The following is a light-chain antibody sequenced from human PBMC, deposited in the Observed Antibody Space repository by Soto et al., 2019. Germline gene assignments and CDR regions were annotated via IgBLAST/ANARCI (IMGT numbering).Light chain of an antibody. CDR1: SSDVGGYNY. Sequence: QSALTQPRSVSGSPGQSVTISCTGTSSDVGGYNYVSWYEQHPGKAPKLMIYDVSNRPSGVPDRFSGSKSGNTASLTISGLQAEDEDDYYCCSYAGSYTWVFGGGTKLTVL. CDR2: DVS. V-gene: IGLV2-11*01. CDR3: CSYAGSYTWV. J-gene: IGLJ3*02.